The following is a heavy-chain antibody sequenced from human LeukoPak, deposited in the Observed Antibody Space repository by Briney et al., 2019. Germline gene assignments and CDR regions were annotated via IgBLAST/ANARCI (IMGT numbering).Heavy chain of an antibody. V-gene: IGHV1-18*01. J-gene: IGHJ4*02. D-gene: IGHD3-22*01. CDR1: GYTFTSYG. CDR3: ARASHARYYYDSSGFGDFDY. Sequence: ASVKVSCKAAGYTFTSYGISWVRQAPGQGLEWMGWISAYNGNTNYAQKLQGRVTMTTDTSTSTAYMELRSLRSDDTAVYYCARASHARYYYDSSGFGDFDYWGQGTLVTVSS. CDR2: ISAYNGNT.